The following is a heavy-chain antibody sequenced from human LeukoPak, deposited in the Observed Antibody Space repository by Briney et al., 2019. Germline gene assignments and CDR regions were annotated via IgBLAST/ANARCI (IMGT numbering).Heavy chain of an antibody. CDR1: GYTFTSYG. J-gene: IGHJ5*02. CDR3: AIEEITTGTPGFDP. V-gene: IGHV1-18*01. Sequence: ASVKVSCKASGYTFTSYGISWVRQAPGQGLEWMGWISAYNGNTNYAQKLQGRVTMTRDTPTSTVYMELSSLRSEDTAVYYCAIEEITTGTPGFDPWGQGTLVTVSS. D-gene: IGHD1-1*01. CDR2: ISAYNGNT.